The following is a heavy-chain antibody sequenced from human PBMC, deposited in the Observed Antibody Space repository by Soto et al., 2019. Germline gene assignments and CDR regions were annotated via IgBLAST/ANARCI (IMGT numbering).Heavy chain of an antibody. CDR3: AKGSNSSDP. Sequence: SETLSLTCVVSGVSISSSTWWSWVRQPPGKGLEWVGEIYHSGATKYNPSLNNRISMTIDESNNQFSLRLTSVTAADTAIYYCAKGSNSSDPWGQGTLVNVSS. CDR2: IYHSGAT. CDR1: GVSISSSTW. D-gene: IGHD1-1*01. V-gene: IGHV4-4*02. J-gene: IGHJ5*02.